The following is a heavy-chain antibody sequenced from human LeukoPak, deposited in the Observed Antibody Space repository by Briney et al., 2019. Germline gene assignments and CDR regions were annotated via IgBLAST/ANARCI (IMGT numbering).Heavy chain of an antibody. CDR3: ARDQADDYVWGSYRYGYYFDY. CDR1: GFTFSSYA. Sequence: GGSLRLSCAASGFTFSSYAMHWVRQAPGKGLEWVAVISYDGSNKYYADSVKGRFTISRDNSRNTLYLQMNSLRAEDTAVYYCARDQADDYVWGSYRYGYYFDYWGQGTLVTVYS. V-gene: IGHV3-30*04. CDR2: ISYDGSNK. J-gene: IGHJ4*02. D-gene: IGHD3-16*02.